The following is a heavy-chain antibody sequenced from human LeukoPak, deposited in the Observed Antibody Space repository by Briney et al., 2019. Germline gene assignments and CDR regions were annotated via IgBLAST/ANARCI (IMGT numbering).Heavy chain of an antibody. D-gene: IGHD3-22*01. CDR1: GGTFSSYA. V-gene: IGHV1-69*04. CDR3: ARYYYDSSGYYDY. Sequence: SVKVSCKASGGTFSSYAISWVRQAPGQGLEWMGRIIPILGIANYAQKFQGRVTITADKSTSTAYMELSSLRSEDTAVYYCARYYYDSSGYYDYWGQGTLVTVSS. J-gene: IGHJ4*02. CDR2: IIPILGIA.